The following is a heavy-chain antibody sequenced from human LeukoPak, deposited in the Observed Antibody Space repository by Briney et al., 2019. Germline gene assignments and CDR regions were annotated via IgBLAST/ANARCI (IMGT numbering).Heavy chain of an antibody. CDR3: ARPHPRTVFGVFSYYYGMDV. J-gene: IGHJ6*02. Sequence: GGSLRLSCAASGFTFSSHSMKWVRQAPGKGLEGVSYISSSSSTIYYADSVKGRFIISRDNAKNSLYLQMNSLRAEDTAVYYCARPHPRTVFGVFSYYYGMDVWGQGTTVTVSS. CDR2: ISSSSSTI. D-gene: IGHD3-3*01. CDR1: GFTFSSHS. V-gene: IGHV3-48*04.